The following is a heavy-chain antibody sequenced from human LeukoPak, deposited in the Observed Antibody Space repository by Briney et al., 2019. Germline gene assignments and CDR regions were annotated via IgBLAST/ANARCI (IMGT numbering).Heavy chain of an antibody. CDR2: IKEDGSEK. CDR1: GFTFNDYA. D-gene: IGHD1-26*01. CDR3: ARSIQYGIWFDP. Sequence: GGSLRLSCAASGFTFNDYAMSWVRQAPGKGLEWVANIKEDGSEKYYVDSVKGRFTISRDNAKNSLYLQMNSLRAEDTAVYYCARSIQYGIWFDPWGQGTLVTVSS. V-gene: IGHV3-7*01. J-gene: IGHJ5*02.